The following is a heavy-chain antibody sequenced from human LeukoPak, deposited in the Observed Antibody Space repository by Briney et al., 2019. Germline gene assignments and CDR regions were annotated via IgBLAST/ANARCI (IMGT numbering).Heavy chain of an antibody. CDR3: ARDSAWDYYYYYYMDV. CDR2: IYTSGST. V-gene: IGHV4-4*07. J-gene: IGHJ6*03. D-gene: IGHD1-26*01. Sequence: PSETLSLTCTVSGGSISSYYWSWIRQPAGKGLEWIGRIYTSGSTNYNPSLKSRVTMSVDTSKNQFSLKLSSVTAADTAVYYCARDSAWDYYYYYYMDVWGKGTTVTVSS. CDR1: GGSISSYY.